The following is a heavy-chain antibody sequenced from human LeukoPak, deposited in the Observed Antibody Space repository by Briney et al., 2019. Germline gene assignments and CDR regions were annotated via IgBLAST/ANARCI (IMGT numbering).Heavy chain of an antibody. D-gene: IGHD4-11*01. CDR1: GFTFSSYG. V-gene: IGHV3-33*01. J-gene: IGHJ4*02. Sequence: GGSLRLSCAASGFTFSSYGMNWARQAPGKGLEWVAVIRYDGGNEYYADSVKGRFTNYRNNSKNMLKMQMNSLRAEDTAGNYCAAESNADYWGQGTLVTVSS. CDR2: IRYDGGNE. CDR3: AAESNADY.